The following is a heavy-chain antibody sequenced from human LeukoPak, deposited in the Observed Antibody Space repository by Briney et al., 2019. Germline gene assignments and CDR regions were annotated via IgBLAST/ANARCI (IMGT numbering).Heavy chain of an antibody. V-gene: IGHV3-21*01. Sequence: GGSLRLPCTASGFTFSSYSMNWVRQAPGKGLEWVSSISSSSSYIYYADSVKGRFTISRDNAKNSLYLQMNSLRAEDTAVYYCARDGSGSFGDYWGQGTLVTVSS. CDR1: GFTFSSYS. CDR3: ARDGSGSFGDY. D-gene: IGHD3-10*01. CDR2: ISSSSSYI. J-gene: IGHJ4*02.